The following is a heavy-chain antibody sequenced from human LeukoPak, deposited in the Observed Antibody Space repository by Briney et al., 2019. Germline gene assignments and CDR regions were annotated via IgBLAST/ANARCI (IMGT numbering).Heavy chain of an antibody. D-gene: IGHD3/OR15-3a*01. J-gene: IGHJ3*02. CDR1: GFTFSSYV. CDR2: ISYDGIKK. Sequence: GGSLRLSCEASGFTFSSYVMHWVRQAPGKGLERVALISYDGIKKSYADSVKGRFTISRENSKNTLYVQMNGLRAEDTAVYYCARVGYTYGFLGAFDIWGQGTMVTVSS. CDR3: ARVGYTYGFLGAFDI. V-gene: IGHV3-30*04.